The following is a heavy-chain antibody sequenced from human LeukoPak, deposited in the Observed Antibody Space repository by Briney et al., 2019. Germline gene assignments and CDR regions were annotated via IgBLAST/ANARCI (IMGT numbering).Heavy chain of an antibody. D-gene: IGHD4-11*01. Sequence: SETLSLTCTVSGGSISSYYWSWIRQPPGKGLEWIGSIYHSGSTYYNPSLKSRVTISVDTSKNQFSLKLSSVTAADTAVYYCARHYSNNDYWGQGTLVTVSS. V-gene: IGHV4-59*08. CDR2: IYHSGST. CDR1: GGSISSYY. CDR3: ARHYSNNDY. J-gene: IGHJ4*02.